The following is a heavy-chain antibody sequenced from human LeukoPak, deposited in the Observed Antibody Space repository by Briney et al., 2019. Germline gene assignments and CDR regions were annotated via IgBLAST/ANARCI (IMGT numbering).Heavy chain of an antibody. CDR1: GYTFSSYD. CDR3: ARGRNERDLRLLLY. D-gene: IGHD3-16*01. CDR2: MNPNSGNI. Sequence: AAVKVCCKASGYTFSSYDINWVRQATGQGLEWMGWMNPNSGNIGYAQKLQGRLIMTTNTSISTAYMELSSLTSEDTAMYYCARGRNERDLRLLLYWGQGTLVTVSS. J-gene: IGHJ4*02. V-gene: IGHV1-8*01.